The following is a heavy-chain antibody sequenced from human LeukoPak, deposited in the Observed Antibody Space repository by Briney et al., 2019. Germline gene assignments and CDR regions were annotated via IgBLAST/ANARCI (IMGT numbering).Heavy chain of an antibody. CDR2: IIPILGIA. V-gene: IGHV1-69*04. J-gene: IGHJ4*02. CDR1: GGTFSSYA. Sequence: ASVKVSCKASGGTFSSYAISWVRQAPGQGLEWMGRIIPILGIANYAQKFQGRVTITADKSTSTAYMELSSLRSEDTAVYYCASSSSGWEQRAPFDYWGQGTQVTVSS. CDR3: ASSSSGWEQRAPFDY. D-gene: IGHD6-19*01.